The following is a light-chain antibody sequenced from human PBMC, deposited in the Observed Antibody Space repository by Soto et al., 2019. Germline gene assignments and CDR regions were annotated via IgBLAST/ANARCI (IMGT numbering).Light chain of an antibody. V-gene: IGLV1-47*01. J-gene: IGLJ1*01. CDR1: SSNIGSNY. CDR3: AAWDDSLSGYV. CDR2: RNN. Sequence: QSALTQPPSASGTPGQRVAISCSGSSSNIGSNYAYWYQQLPGTAPSLLIYRNNQRPSGVPDRFSGSKSGTSASLAISGLRSEDEADYYCAAWDDSLSGYVVGTGTKVTVL.